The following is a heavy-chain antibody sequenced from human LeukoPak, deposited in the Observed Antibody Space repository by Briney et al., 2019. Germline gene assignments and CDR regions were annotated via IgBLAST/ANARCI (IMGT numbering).Heavy chain of an antibody. Sequence: SETLSLTCTVSGGSISGYYWTWIRQPPGKGLEWIGSIYHSGSTYYNPSLKIRVTISVDTSKNQFSLKLSSVTAADTAVYYCVGIDNSGCYYNWFDPWGQGTLVTVSS. CDR3: VGIDNSGCYYNWFDP. J-gene: IGHJ5*02. CDR1: GGSISGYY. D-gene: IGHD3-22*01. V-gene: IGHV4-38-2*02. CDR2: IYHSGST.